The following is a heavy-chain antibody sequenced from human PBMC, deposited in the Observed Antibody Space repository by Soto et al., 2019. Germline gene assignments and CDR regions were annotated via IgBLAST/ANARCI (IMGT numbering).Heavy chain of an antibody. CDR2: ITGSGAHS. CDR1: GLTFTDYW. CDR3: AKARDTTIFGVVFDY. J-gene: IGHJ4*02. D-gene: IGHD3-3*01. V-gene: IGHV3-23*01. Sequence: GGSLRLSCVTYGLTFTDYWMSWVRQAPGRGLEWVSVITGSGAHSYYADSVKGRFTISRDNSKNTLYLQMNSLRAEDTAVYYCAKARDTTIFGVVFDYWGQGAQVTVSS.